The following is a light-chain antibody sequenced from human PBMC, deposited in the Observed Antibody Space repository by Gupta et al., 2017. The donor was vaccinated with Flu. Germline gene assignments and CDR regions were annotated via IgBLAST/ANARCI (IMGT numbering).Light chain of an antibody. CDR1: QSVIYSY. Sequence: EIVLTQSPDTLSLSPGERATLSCRASQSVIYSYLAWYQHKPGQAPRLLIYGASSRATGIPDRFTGSGSGTDFTLTISRLEPEDFAVYCCQQYGDSPPTFGQGTKVELK. J-gene: IGKJ1*01. V-gene: IGKV3-20*01. CDR3: QQYGDSPPT. CDR2: GAS.